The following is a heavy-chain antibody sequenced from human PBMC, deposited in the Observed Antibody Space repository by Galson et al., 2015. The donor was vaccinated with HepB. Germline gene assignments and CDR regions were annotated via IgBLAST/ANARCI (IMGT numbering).Heavy chain of an antibody. J-gene: IGHJ5*02. CDR2: ISSGGNYR. CDR3: ARGYRPDFGSGTYYPNWFDP. V-gene: IGHV3-21*01. CDR1: GFTFNIYN. Sequence: SLRLSCAASGFTFNIYNMNWVRQAPGKGLEWVSSISSGGNYRYYADSLKGRFTISRDNAKNSLFLQLNNLRAEDTAVYYCARGYRPDFGSGTYYPNWFDPWGQGTLVTVSS. D-gene: IGHD3-10*01.